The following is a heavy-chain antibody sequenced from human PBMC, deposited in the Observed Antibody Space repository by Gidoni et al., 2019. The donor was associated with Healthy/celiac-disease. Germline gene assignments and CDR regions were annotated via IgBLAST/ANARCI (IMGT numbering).Heavy chain of an antibody. D-gene: IGHD1-7*01. CDR1: GFTFSSYE. J-gene: IGHJ4*02. CDR3: ASYNWNYGRALDY. V-gene: IGHV3-48*03. Sequence: EVQLVESGGGLVQPGGSLRLSCAASGFTFSSYEMNWVRQAPGKGLECVSYISSSGSTIYYADSVKGRFTISRDNAKNSLYLQMNSLRAEDTAVYYCASYNWNYGRALDYWGQGTLVTVSS. CDR2: ISSSGSTI.